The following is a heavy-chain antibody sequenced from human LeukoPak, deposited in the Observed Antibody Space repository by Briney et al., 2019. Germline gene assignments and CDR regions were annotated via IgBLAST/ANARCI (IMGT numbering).Heavy chain of an antibody. CDR1: GYTFTRYY. CDR2: INPNSGGT. J-gene: IGHJ4*02. Sequence: GASVKVSCKASGYTFTRYYMNWVRQAPGQGLEWMGWINPNSGGTNYAQKFQGRVTMTRDTSISTAYMELSRLRSDDTAVYYCARDGGHSYGYRYWGQGTLVTVSS. CDR3: ARDGGHSYGYRY. V-gene: IGHV1-2*02. D-gene: IGHD5-18*01.